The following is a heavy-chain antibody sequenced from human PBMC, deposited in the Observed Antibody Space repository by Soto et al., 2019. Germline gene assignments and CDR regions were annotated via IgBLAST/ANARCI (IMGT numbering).Heavy chain of an antibody. CDR2: ISAYNGNT. Sequence: ASVTVSCTASGYTFTSYGISWVRQAPGQGLEWMGWISAYNGNTNYAQKLQGRVTMTTDTSTSTAYMELRSLRSDDTAVYYCARDDYCISTSCFQSYYYYGMDVWGQGTTVTVSS. CDR1: GYTFTSYG. J-gene: IGHJ6*02. V-gene: IGHV1-18*01. D-gene: IGHD2-2*01. CDR3: ARDDYCISTSCFQSYYYYGMDV.